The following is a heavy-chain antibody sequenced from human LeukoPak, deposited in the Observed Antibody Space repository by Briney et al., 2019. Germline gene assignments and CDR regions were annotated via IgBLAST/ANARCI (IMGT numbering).Heavy chain of an antibody. V-gene: IGHV4-34*01. D-gene: IGHD6-13*01. J-gene: IGHJ5*02. CDR1: GGSFSGYY. Sequence: SETLSLTCAVYGGSFSGYYWSWIRQPPGKGLEWIGEINHSGSTNYNPSLKSRVTISVDTSKNQFSLKLSSVTAADTAVYYCASRRSWYLRWVDPWGQGTLVTVSS. CDR3: ASRRSWYLRWVDP. CDR2: INHSGST.